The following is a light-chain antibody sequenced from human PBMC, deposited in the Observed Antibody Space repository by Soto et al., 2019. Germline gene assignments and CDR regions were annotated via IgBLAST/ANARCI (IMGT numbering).Light chain of an antibody. CDR2: GAS. Sequence: NVVMKSPGTLSLWKGGRATRSCRASQSVSTNQLAWYQQKPGQAPRLLIYGASSRATGIADRFIVTGSGTDFTLAFSRLEPEDFAVYDWQYYSESSPFGRGTKVDIK. CDR3: QYYSESSP. J-gene: IGKJ4*01. V-gene: IGKV3-20*01. CDR1: QSVSTNQ.